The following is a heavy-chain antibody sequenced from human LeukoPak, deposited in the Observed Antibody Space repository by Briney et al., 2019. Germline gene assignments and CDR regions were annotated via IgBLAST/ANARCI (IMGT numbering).Heavy chain of an antibody. Sequence: GASVKVSCKASEYTFTGYYMHWVRQAPGQGLEWMGWINPNSGGTNYAQKFQGRVTMTRDTSISTAYMELSRLRSDDTAVYYCARVWAYDYVWGSYRQAPYDYWGQGTLVTVSS. V-gene: IGHV1-2*02. CDR3: ARVWAYDYVWGSYRQAPYDY. J-gene: IGHJ4*02. CDR1: EYTFTGYY. CDR2: INPNSGGT. D-gene: IGHD3-16*02.